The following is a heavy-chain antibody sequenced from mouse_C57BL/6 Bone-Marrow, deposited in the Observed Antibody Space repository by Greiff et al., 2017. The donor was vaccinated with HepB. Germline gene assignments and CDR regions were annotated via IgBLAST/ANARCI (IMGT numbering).Heavy chain of an antibody. J-gene: IGHJ2*01. V-gene: IGHV1-19*01. CDR2: INPYNGGT. Sequence: VQLQQSGPVLVKPGASVKMSCKASGYTFTDYYLNWVKQSHGKSLEWIGVINPYNGGTSYNQKFKGKATLTVDKSSSTAYMELHSLTSEDSAVYYCARSHYYGSSCGYWGQGTTLTVSS. D-gene: IGHD1-1*01. CDR1: GYTFTDYY. CDR3: ARSHYYGSSCGY.